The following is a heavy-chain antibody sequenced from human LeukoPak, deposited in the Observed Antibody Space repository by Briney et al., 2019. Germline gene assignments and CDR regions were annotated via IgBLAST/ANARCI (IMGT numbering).Heavy chain of an antibody. CDR2: IITIFGTA. Sequence: SVKVSCKASGGTFSSYAISWVRQAPGQGLEWMGGIITIFGTANYAQKFQGRVTITADESTSTAYMELSSLRSEDTAVYYCARDEDGSGYDFGYWGQGTLVTISS. D-gene: IGHD5-12*01. J-gene: IGHJ4*02. CDR3: ARDEDGSGYDFGY. CDR1: GGTFSSYA. V-gene: IGHV1-69*13.